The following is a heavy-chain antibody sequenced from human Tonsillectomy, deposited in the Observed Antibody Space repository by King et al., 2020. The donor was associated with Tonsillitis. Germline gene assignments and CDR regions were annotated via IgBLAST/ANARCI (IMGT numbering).Heavy chain of an antibody. CDR1: GGTFSSYA. D-gene: IGHD1-26*01. CDR2: IIPIFGTA. Sequence: QLVQSGAEVKKPGSSVKVSCKASGGTFSSYAISWVRQAPGQGLEWMGGIIPIFGTANYAQKFQGRGPITADKSTSTAYMELSRLRSEDTAVYYCASSRIVGAPDYYMDVWGKGTPVTVSS. J-gene: IGHJ6*03. V-gene: IGHV1-69*06. CDR3: ASSRIVGAPDYYMDV.